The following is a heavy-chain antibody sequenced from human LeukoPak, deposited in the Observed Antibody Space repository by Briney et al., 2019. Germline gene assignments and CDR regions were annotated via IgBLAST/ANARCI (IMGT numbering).Heavy chain of an antibody. V-gene: IGHV1-2*02. J-gene: IGHJ6*02. CDR2: INPNSGGT. Sequence: ASVKVSCKASGYTFSGYYIHWVRQAPGQGLEWMGWINPNSGGTNYAQKFQGRVTMTRDTSISTAYMELSRLRSDDTAVYYCARVFGTAVAGYLYYYYGMDVWGQGTTVTVSS. D-gene: IGHD6-19*01. CDR1: GYTFSGYY. CDR3: ARVFGTAVAGYLYYYYGMDV.